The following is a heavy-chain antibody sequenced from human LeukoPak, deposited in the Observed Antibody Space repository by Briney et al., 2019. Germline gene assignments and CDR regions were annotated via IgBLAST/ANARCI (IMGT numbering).Heavy chain of an antibody. D-gene: IGHD4/OR15-4a*01. CDR2: IWYDGTNK. CDR3: ASSFVDYGRLDY. V-gene: IGHV3-33*01. J-gene: IGHJ4*02. CDR1: GLSVSSYG. Sequence: PGGCLRPSWAAAGLSVSSYGVCSVRQAPREWRGWVDVIWYDGTNKYYANSVKGPITISTANSKNTLYPQTNSLTAEDTAVYSCASSFVDYGRLDYWGQGTLLTVSS.